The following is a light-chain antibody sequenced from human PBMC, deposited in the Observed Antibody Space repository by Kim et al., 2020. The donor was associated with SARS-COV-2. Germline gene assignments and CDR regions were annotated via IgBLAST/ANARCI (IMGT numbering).Light chain of an antibody. CDR1: SSDVGGYNY. V-gene: IGLV2-8*01. CDR2: EVT. CDR3: SSYAGGNKV. J-gene: IGLJ3*02. Sequence: PGQSGAISCTGTSSDVGGYNYVSWYQQHPGKVPKLLIYEVTKRPSGVPDRFSGSKSANTASLTISGLQAEDEADYYCSSYAGGNKVFGGGTQLTVL.